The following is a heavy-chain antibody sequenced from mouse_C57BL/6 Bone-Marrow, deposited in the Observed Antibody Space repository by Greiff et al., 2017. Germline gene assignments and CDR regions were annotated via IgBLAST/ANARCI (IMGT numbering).Heavy chain of an antibody. Sequence: QVQLKESGPGLVQPSQSLSITCTVSGFSLTSYGVHWVRQSPGKGLEWLGVIWSGGSTDYNAAFISRLSISKDNSKSQVFFKMNSLQADDTAIYYCARNWGTTVVSPFDYGGQGTTLTVAS. CDR1: GFSLTSYG. CDR2: IWSGGST. V-gene: IGHV2-2*01. CDR3: ARNWGTTVVSPFDY. D-gene: IGHD1-1*01. J-gene: IGHJ2*01.